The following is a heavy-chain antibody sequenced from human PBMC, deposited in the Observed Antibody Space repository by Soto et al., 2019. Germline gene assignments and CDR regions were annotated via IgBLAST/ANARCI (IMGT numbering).Heavy chain of an antibody. J-gene: IGHJ4*02. CDR1: GGSFSGYY. CDR3: ARGHIYDYVWGRSRYHVDY. V-gene: IGHV4-34*01. CDR2: INHSGST. Sequence: SETLSLTCAVYGGSFSGYYWSWIRQPPGKGLEWIGEINHSGSTNYNPSLKSRVTISVDTSKNQFSLKLSSVTAADPAVEYCARGHIYDYVWGRSRYHVDYWGQGTLVTVSA. D-gene: IGHD3-16*02.